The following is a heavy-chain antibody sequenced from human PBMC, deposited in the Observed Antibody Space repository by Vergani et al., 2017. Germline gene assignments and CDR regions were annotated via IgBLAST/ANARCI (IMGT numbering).Heavy chain of an antibody. CDR1: GFSFSSYS. CDR3: ARDYGSGPPQSRRLLYDIGWFDP. J-gene: IGHJ5*02. Sequence: EVQLVESGGGLVQPGGSLRLSCAASGFSFSSYSMNWVRQAPGKGLEWVASISGSSSYVFYRDSVEGRFTITRDNAKKSVYLQMNSLRAEDTAVYYCARDYGSGPPQSRRLLYDIGWFDPWGQGTLVTVSS. CDR2: ISGSSSYV. V-gene: IGHV3-21*01. D-gene: IGHD3-10*01.